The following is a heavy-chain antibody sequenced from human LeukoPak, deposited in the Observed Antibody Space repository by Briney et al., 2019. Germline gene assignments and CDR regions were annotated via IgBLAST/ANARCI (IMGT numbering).Heavy chain of an antibody. CDR3: ARDSYGYVY. CDR1: GGSISSGSYY. CDR2: IYTSGST. V-gene: IGHV4-61*02. J-gene: IGHJ4*02. D-gene: IGHD5-18*01. Sequence: SETLSLTCTVSGGSISSGSYYWSWIRQPAGKGLEWIGRIYTSGSTNYNPSLESRVTISVDTSKNQFSLKLSSVTAADTAVYYCARDSYGYVYWGQGTLVTVSS.